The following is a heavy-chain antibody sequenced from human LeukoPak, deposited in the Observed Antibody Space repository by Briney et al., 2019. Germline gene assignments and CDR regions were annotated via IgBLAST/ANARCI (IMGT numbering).Heavy chain of an antibody. V-gene: IGHV4-39*01. CDR1: GGSISSSSFY. D-gene: IGHD6-13*01. CDR3: ASGGSSSWYRWFDP. J-gene: IGHJ5*02. Sequence: SETLSLTCTVSGGSISSSSFYWGWIRQPPGKGLEWIGDISCSGSTYYNPSLKSRVTISVDTSKNQFSLKLSSVTATDTAVYYCASGGSSSWYRWFDPWGQGTLVTVSS. CDR2: ISCSGST.